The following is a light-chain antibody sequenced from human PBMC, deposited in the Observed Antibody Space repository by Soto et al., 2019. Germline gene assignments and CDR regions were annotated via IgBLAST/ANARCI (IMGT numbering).Light chain of an antibody. CDR3: QQCDRSPPMYT. V-gene: IGKV3-20*01. CDR2: GTS. CDR1: QSVSSNY. Sequence: EIVLTQSPGTLSLSPGERATLSCRASQSVSSNYFAWYQQKPGQAPRLLIYGTSIRATGIPDRFSGSGSGTDFTLTVSRLEPEDSAVYYCQQCDRSPPMYTFGQGTKLEI. J-gene: IGKJ2*01.